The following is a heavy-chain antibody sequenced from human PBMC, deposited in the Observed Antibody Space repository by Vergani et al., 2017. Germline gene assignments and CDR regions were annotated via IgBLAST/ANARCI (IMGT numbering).Heavy chain of an antibody. V-gene: IGHV4-39*01. D-gene: IGHD6-19*01. CDR3: ARHSTVEWLVKLGWIDP. Sequence: QLQLQESGPGLVKPSATLSLTCSVSGASIRSSNYYWGWIRQPPGKGLEWIASSYYSGSTYYNPSLKSRVTISVETSKNQFSLKLSSVTAADTAVYFCARHSTVEWLVKLGWIDPWGQGILVTVSS. J-gene: IGHJ5*02. CDR1: GASIRSSNYY. CDR2: SYYSGST.